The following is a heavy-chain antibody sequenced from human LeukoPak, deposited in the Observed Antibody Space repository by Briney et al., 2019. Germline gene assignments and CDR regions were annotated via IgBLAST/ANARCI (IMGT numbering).Heavy chain of an antibody. J-gene: IGHJ3*02. D-gene: IGHD1-26*01. CDR2: MYHSGST. CDR1: GYSISSGYY. CDR3: ARDHSLSRSYPADAFDI. V-gene: IGHV4-38-2*02. Sequence: SSETLSLTCTVSGYSISSGYYWGWIRQPPGKELEWIGSMYHSGSTYYNPSLKSRVTISVDTSKNQFSLKLSSVTAADTAVYYCARDHSLSRSYPADAFDIWGQGTMVTVSS.